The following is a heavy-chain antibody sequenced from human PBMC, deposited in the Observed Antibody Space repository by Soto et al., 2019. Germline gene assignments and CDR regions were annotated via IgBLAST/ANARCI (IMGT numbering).Heavy chain of an antibody. J-gene: IGHJ4*02. D-gene: IGHD2-15*01. CDR3: ARDSIYCSGGSCYPFFDY. CDR2: INPNSGGT. Sequence: ASVKVSCKASGYTFTGYYMHWVRQAPGQGLEWMGWINPNSGGTNYAQKFQGRVTMTRDTSISTAYMELSRLRSDDTAVYYCARDSIYCSGGSCYPFFDYWGQGTLVTVSS. CDR1: GYTFTGYY. V-gene: IGHV1-2*02.